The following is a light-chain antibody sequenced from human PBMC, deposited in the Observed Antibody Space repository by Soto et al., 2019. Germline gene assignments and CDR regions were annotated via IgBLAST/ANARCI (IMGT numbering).Light chain of an antibody. V-gene: IGLV1-44*01. CDR2: TNN. Sequence: QYVLTQAPSESGTPGQRVTISCSGSSSNIGSNTVNWYQQLPGTAPRLLIYTNNQRPSGVPDRFSGSKSGTSASLAISRLQSEDEADYYCAAWDDSLNGHVVFGGGTKLTVL. CDR1: SSNIGSNT. J-gene: IGLJ2*01. CDR3: AAWDDSLNGHVV.